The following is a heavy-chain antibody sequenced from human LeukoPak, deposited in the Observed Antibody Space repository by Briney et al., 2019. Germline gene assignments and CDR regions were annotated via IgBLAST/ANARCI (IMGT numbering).Heavy chain of an antibody. J-gene: IGHJ3*02. Sequence: SETLSLTCAVYGGSFSGYYWSWIRQPPGKGLEWIGEINHSGSTNYNPSLESRVTISVDTSKNQFSLKLSSVTAADTAVYYCARGIGSFDPFDIWGQGTMVTVSS. CDR1: GGSFSGYY. CDR2: INHSGST. CDR3: ARGIGSFDPFDI. D-gene: IGHD1-26*01. V-gene: IGHV4-34*01.